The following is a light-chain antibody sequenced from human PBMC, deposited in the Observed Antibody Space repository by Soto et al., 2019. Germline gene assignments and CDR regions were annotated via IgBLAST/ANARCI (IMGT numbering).Light chain of an antibody. Sequence: DIQMTQSPSSLSASVGDIVTITCQASQDISNYLNWYQQKPGKAPKLLIYDASNLETVVPSRFSGTGSGTDFTFTIISLQPEDIATYYCQQYDNLPLTFGGGTKVEIK. V-gene: IGKV1-33*01. CDR1: QDISNY. J-gene: IGKJ4*01. CDR2: DAS. CDR3: QQYDNLPLT.